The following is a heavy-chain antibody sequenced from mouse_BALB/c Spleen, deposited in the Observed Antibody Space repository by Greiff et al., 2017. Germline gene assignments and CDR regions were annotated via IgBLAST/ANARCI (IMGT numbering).Heavy chain of an antibody. D-gene: IGHD2-1*01. J-gene: IGHJ1*01. CDR3: ARYRYGNYWYFDV. V-gene: IGHV3-2*02. Sequence: EVKLVESGPGLVKPSQSLSLTCTVTGYSITSDYAWNWIRQFPGNKLEWMGYISYSGSTSYNPSLKSRISITRDTSKNQFFLQLNSVTTEDTATYYCARYRYGNYWYFDVWGAGTTVTVSS. CDR1: GYSITSDYA. CDR2: ISYSGST.